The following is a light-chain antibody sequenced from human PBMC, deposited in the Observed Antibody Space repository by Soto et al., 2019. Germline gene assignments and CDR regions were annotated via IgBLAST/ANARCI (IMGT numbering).Light chain of an antibody. CDR3: SSYAGSNNPYV. V-gene: IGLV2-8*01. CDR2: ELT. J-gene: IGLJ1*01. CDR1: SGDIGGYDY. Sequence: QSALTQPPSASGSTGQSVSISCTGTSGDIGGYDYVYLYQQHPGKAPKLMIYELTKRPSGVPDRFSGSKSGNTASLTVSGLQAEDEADYYCSSYAGSNNPYVFGTGTKVTVL.